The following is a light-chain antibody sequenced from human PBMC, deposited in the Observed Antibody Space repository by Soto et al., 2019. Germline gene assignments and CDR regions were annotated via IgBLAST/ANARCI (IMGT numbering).Light chain of an antibody. V-gene: IGLV1-51*01. CDR2: DNN. J-gene: IGLJ1*01. Sequence: SVLTQPPSVSAAPGQKVTISCSGSSSNIGNNYVSWYQQLPGTAPKLLIYDNNKRPSGIPDRFSGSKSGTSATLGITGLQTGDEADYYCGTWDGSLRRVFGTGTKVTVL. CDR3: GTWDGSLRRV. CDR1: SSNIGNNY.